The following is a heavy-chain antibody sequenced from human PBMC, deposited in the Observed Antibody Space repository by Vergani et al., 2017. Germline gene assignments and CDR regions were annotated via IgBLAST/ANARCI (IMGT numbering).Heavy chain of an antibody. D-gene: IGHD1-26*01. CDR1: GGTFTSYT. CDR2: FIPILGIA. V-gene: IGHV1-69*02. J-gene: IGHJ5*02. CDR3: ASAGPSGGWFDP. Sequence: QVQLVQSGAEVKKPGSSVKVSCKAFGGTFTSYTISWVRQAPGQGLEWMGRFIPILGIANYAQKFQGRVTITADKSTSPAYMGLSSLRSEDTAVYYCASAGPSGGWFDPWGQGTLVTVSS.